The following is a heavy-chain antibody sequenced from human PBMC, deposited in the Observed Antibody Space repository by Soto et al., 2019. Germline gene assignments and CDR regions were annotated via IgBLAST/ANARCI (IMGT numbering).Heavy chain of an antibody. CDR2: ISNNGDTA. J-gene: IGHJ4*02. CDR3: AKSRVFIGAIVTLLDS. Sequence: EVQLLESGGGLVQPGGSLTLSCATSGFTFSSYAMVWVRQAAEKGLEWVASISNNGDTAYYADSVKGGFTISRGNSEKTLYLQMSSLRADDTALYFCAKSRVFIGAIVTLLDSWGQGTQVTVSS. V-gene: IGHV3-23*01. D-gene: IGHD3-16*02. CDR1: GFTFSSYA.